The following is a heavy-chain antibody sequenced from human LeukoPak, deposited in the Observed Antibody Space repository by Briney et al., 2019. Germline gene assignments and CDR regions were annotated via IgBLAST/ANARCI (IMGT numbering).Heavy chain of an antibody. V-gene: IGHV4-30-4*02. Sequence: SETLSLTCTVSGGSISSGDYYWSWIRQPPGKGLEWIGYIYYSGSTYYNPSLKSRVTISVDTSKNQFSLKLSSVTAADTAVYYCAKDRGGYCSGGSCYSGYWGQGTLVTVSS. CDR3: AKDRGGYCSGGSCYSGY. D-gene: IGHD2-15*01. J-gene: IGHJ4*02. CDR1: GGSISSGDYY. CDR2: IYYSGST.